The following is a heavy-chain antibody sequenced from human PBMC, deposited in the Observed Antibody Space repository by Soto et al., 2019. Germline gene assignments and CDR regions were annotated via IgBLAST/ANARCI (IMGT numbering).Heavy chain of an antibody. CDR2: ISWNSGSI. D-gene: IGHD2-2*01. Sequence: EVQLVESGGGLVQPARSLRLSCSASGFTFYDYAMHWVRQATGKGLEWVSGISWNSGSIGYADSVKGRFTISRDNDKCSLSLQRTSLSAEDPALYCCARDIDRPGSRTSCDSFYDYWGQGSTVTVSS. CDR1: GFTFYDYA. J-gene: IGHJ4*02. V-gene: IGHV3-9*01. CDR3: ARDIDRPGSRTSCDSFYDY.